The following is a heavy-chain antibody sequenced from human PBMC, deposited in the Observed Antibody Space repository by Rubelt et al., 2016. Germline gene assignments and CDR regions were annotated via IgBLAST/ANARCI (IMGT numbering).Heavy chain of an antibody. V-gene: IGHV3-30*04. J-gene: IGHJ4*02. D-gene: IGHD1-26*01. CDR2: ISYDGSNK. CDR3: ARGGMGGSTGYFDY. Sequence: QVQLVESGGGLVKPGGSLRLSCAASGFTFSSYAMHWVRQAPGKGLEWVAVISYDGSNKYYADSVKGRFTISRDNSKNTLYLQMTSLRAEDTAVYYCARGGMGGSTGYFDYWGQGTLVTVSS. CDR1: GFTFSSYA.